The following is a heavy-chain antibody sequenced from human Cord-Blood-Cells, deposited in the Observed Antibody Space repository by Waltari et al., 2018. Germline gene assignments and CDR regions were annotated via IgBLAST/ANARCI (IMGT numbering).Heavy chain of an antibody. CDR1: GGSISSSSYY. CDR2: IYYSGST. V-gene: IGHV4-39*01. CDR3: ARHPGGFNWNYRPYWYFDL. J-gene: IGHJ2*01. D-gene: IGHD1-7*01. Sequence: QLQLQESGPGLVKPSETLSLTCTVSGGSISSSSYYWGWIRQPPGQGLEWIGSIYYSGSTYYNPSLKSRVTISVDTSKNQFSLKLSSVTAADTAVYYCARHPGGFNWNYRPYWYFDLWGRGTLVTVSS.